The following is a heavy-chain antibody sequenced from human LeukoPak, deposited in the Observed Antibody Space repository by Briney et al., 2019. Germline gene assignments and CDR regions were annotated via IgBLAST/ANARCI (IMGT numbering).Heavy chain of an antibody. Sequence: GGSLRLSCAASGFTFSSYAMGWVRRAPGKGLEWVSTISGSGARTYYADSVKGRFTISRDKSTNTLYLQMNSLRAEDTAVYYCAKDRLLIAAAGNYFDYWGQGTLVTVSS. CDR3: AKDRLLIAAAGNYFDY. V-gene: IGHV3-23*01. D-gene: IGHD6-13*01. CDR2: ISGSGART. CDR1: GFTFSSYA. J-gene: IGHJ4*02.